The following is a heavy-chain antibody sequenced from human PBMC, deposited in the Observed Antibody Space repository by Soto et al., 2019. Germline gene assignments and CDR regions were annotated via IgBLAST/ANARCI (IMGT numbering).Heavy chain of an antibody. Sequence: GSLRLSCAASGFTFSDYYMTWIRQAPGKVLEWISYISSGSTYTNYADSVKGRFTISRDNAKNSLYLQMNSLSAEDTAVYYCAVYCSGGTCYSGNYYYGMDVWGQGTTVPVSS. D-gene: IGHD2-15*01. CDR1: GFTFSDYY. V-gene: IGHV3-11*03. CDR3: AVYCSGGTCYSGNYYYGMDV. CDR2: ISSGSTYT. J-gene: IGHJ6*02.